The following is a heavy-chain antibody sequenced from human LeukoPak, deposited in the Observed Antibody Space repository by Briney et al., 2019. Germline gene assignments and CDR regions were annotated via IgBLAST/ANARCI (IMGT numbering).Heavy chain of an antibody. CDR1: GASISSYY. CDR2: IYYSGSI. Sequence: PSETLSLTCTVSGASISSYYWSWIRQPPGKGLEWIGDIYYSGSIKYNPSLKSRVTMSVDTSKNQFSRKLSSVTAADTAIYYCARENPSGYYNRPIDYWGQGTLVTASS. CDR3: ARENPSGYYNRPIDY. V-gene: IGHV4-59*01. J-gene: IGHJ4*02. D-gene: IGHD3-22*01.